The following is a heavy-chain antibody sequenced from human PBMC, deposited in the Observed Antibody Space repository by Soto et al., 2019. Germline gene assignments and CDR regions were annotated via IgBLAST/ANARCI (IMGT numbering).Heavy chain of an antibody. J-gene: IGHJ4*02. V-gene: IGHV3-33*01. CDR2: IWYDGSNK. CDR1: GFTFSSYG. Sequence: QVQLVKSGGGVVQPGRSLRLSCAASGFTFSSYGMHWVRQAPGKGLEWVAVIWYDGSNKYYADSVKGRFTISRDNSKNTLYLQMNSLRAEDTAVYYCAREVAAAGTFDYWGQGTLVTVSS. D-gene: IGHD6-13*01. CDR3: AREVAAAGTFDY.